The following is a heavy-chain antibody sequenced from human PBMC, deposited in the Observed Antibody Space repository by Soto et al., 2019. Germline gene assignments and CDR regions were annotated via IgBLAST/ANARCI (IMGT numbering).Heavy chain of an antibody. J-gene: IGHJ4*02. V-gene: IGHV3-33*01. CDR1: GFTFSIYG. D-gene: IGHD1-1*01. CDR2: IWYDGSNK. Sequence: LRLSCSASGFTFSIYGMHWVRQAPGKCLEWVAVIWYDGSNKYYADSVKGRFTISRDNSKNTLYLQMNSLRAEDTAVYYCARDLEIWNNNRGVEYWGQGTLVIVS. CDR3: ARDLEIWNNNRGVEY.